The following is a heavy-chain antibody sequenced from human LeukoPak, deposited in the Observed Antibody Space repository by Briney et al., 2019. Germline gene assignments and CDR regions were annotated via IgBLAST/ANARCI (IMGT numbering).Heavy chain of an antibody. V-gene: IGHV4-34*01. CDR2: ITHSGSP. CDR3: ARGVDL. J-gene: IGHJ2*01. Sequence: SETLSLTRGVSSGSLSGYYWRWIRQPPGGGLEWLGEITHSGSPNYNPSLKSRVTFPGDTSEKQFSLNLKSVTAADTGVYYCARGVDLWGRGTPVTVSS. CDR1: SGSLSGYY.